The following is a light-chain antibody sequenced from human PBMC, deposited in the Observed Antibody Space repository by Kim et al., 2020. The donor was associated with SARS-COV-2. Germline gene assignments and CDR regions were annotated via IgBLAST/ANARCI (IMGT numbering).Light chain of an antibody. CDR2: RNN. CDR1: SSNIGSDY. J-gene: IGLJ2*01. CDR3: ASWDDSLV. Sequence: ELTQPPSASGTPGQRVTISCSGSSSNIGSDYVYWYQQLPGTAPKLLIYRNNQRPSGVPDRFSGSKSGTSASLAISGLRYEDEADYYCASWDDSLVFGG. V-gene: IGLV1-47*01.